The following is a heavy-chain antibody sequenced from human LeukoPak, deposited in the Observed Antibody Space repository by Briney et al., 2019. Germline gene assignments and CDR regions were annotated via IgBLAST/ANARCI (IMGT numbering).Heavy chain of an antibody. CDR1: GFTFSSYG. CDR2: IRYDGSNK. V-gene: IGHV3-30*02. CDR3: ASAYEDDFWSGYPLDY. Sequence: PGGSLRLSCAASGFTFSSYGMHWVRQAPGKGLEWVAFIRYDGSNKYYADSVKGRFTISRDNSKNTLYLQMNSLRAEDTAVYYCASAYEDDFWSGYPLDYWGQGTLVTVSS. D-gene: IGHD3-3*01. J-gene: IGHJ4*02.